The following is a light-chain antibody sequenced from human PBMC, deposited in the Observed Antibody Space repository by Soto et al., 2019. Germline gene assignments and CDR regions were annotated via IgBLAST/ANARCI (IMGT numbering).Light chain of an antibody. J-gene: IGKJ1*01. CDR1: QSVLYSSNNRNY. Sequence: DIVMTQSPDSLAVSLGERATINCKSSQSVLYSSNNRNYVAWYQQKPRQPPKLLIYRAATRESGVPDRFSGSGSGTDFTLTISSLEAEDMAVYYCQQYYDTPWTFGQGTKVEIK. CDR3: QQYYDTPWT. V-gene: IGKV4-1*01. CDR2: RAA.